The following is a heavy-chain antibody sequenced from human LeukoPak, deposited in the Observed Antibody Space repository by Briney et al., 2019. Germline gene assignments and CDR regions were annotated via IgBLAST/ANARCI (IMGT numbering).Heavy chain of an antibody. CDR2: INHSGST. V-gene: IGHV4-34*01. J-gene: IGHJ1*01. Sequence: SETLSLTCAVYGGSFSGYYWSWIRQPPGKGLEWIGEINHSGSTNYNPSLKSRFTMSIDTSKNQFSLKLSSVTAADTAVYYCATYSITGAWAEYFLHWGQGTLVTVCS. D-gene: IGHD2/OR15-2a*01. CDR1: GGSFSGYY. CDR3: ATYSITGAWAEYFLH.